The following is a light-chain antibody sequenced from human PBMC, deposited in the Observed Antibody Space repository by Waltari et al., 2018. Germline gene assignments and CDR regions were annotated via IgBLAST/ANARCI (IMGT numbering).Light chain of an antibody. CDR3: NSYTGSSSWV. V-gene: IGLV2-14*03. J-gene: IGLJ3*02. Sequence: QSALTQPASVSGSPGQSITISCYGTSSDIGFYNYVSWYQHHPGKTPKLMIYDVSQRPSGVSDRFYGSKSGNTASLTISGLQAEDEADYYCNSYTGSSSWVVGGGTKVTVL. CDR1: SSDIGFYNY. CDR2: DVS.